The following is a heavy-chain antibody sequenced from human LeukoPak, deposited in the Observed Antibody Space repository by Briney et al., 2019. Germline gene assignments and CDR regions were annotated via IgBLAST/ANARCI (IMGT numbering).Heavy chain of an antibody. CDR2: ISGSGGST. CDR1: GFTFSSYA. V-gene: IGHV3-23*01. D-gene: IGHD4-23*01. Sequence: GGSLRLSCAASGFTFSSYAMSWVRQAPGKGLEWVSAISGSGGSTYYADSVKGRFTISRDNSKNTLYLQMKSLRAEVTAVYYCAKEPFLDYGGNSSWGQGTLVTVSS. J-gene: IGHJ5*02. CDR3: AKEPFLDYGGNSS.